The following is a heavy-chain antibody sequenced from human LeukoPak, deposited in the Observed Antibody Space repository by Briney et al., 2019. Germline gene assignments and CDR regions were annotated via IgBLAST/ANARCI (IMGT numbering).Heavy chain of an antibody. D-gene: IGHD5-18*01. CDR3: ARGGYSYGTDYYGMDV. CDR2: IYPGDSDT. J-gene: IGHJ6*02. CDR1: GYSFTSYW. Sequence: GESLKISCKGSGYSFTSYWIGWVRQMPGKGLEWMGIIYPGDSDTRYSPSFQGQVTISADKSISTAYLQWSSLKASDTAMYYCARGGYSYGTDYYGMDVWGQGTTVTVSS. V-gene: IGHV5-51*01.